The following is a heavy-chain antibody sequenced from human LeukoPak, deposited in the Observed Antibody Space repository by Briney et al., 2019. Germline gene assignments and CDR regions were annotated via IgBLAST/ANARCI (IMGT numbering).Heavy chain of an antibody. Sequence: PGGSLRLSFASSGYTFSEYAMNWVRQAPGKGVDWVSSISIGNSYYADSVKGRFATSRDNAKNSLYLQMNSLRAEDTAVYYCARGQDYRNFYYYYMDVWGKGTTVTVSS. D-gene: IGHD3-16*01. CDR3: ARGQDYRNFYYYYMDV. CDR1: GYTFSEYA. J-gene: IGHJ6*03. CDR2: ISIGNSY. V-gene: IGHV3-21*01.